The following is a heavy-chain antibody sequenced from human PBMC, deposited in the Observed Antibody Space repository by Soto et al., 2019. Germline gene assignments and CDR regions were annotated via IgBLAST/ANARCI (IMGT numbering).Heavy chain of an antibody. CDR2: IIPILGIA. CDR1: GGTFSSYT. J-gene: IGHJ5*02. Sequence: GASVKVSCKASGGTFSSYTISWVRQAPGQGLEWMGRIIPILGIANYAQKFQGRVTITADKSTSTAYMELSSLRSEDTAVYYCARLPYHIAAAGKNWFDPWGQGTLVTVSS. D-gene: IGHD6-13*01. CDR3: ARLPYHIAAAGKNWFDP. V-gene: IGHV1-69*02.